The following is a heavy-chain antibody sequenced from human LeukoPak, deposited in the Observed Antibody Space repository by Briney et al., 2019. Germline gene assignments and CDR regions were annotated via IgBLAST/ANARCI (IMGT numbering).Heavy chain of an antibody. V-gene: IGHV4-39*01. CDR1: GGSISSSSYY. J-gene: IGHJ4*02. Sequence: PSETLSLTCTVSGGSISSSSYYWGWIRQPPGKGLEWIGSIYYSGSTYYNPSLKSRVTISVDTSKNQFSLKLSSVTAADTAVYYCAILVGATDAFDYWGQGTLVTVSS. D-gene: IGHD1-26*01. CDR3: AILVGATDAFDY. CDR2: IYYSGST.